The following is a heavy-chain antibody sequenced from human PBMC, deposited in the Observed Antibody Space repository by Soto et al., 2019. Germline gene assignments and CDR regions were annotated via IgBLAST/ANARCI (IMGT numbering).Heavy chain of an antibody. J-gene: IGHJ4*02. D-gene: IGHD1-7*01. CDR3: ARGGSGTTYY. CDR2: ISSSSSYI. V-gene: IGHV3-21*01. Sequence: EVQLVESGGGLVKPGGSLRLSCAASGFTFSSYSMNWVRQAPGKGLEWVSSISSSSSYIYYADSVKGRFTISRDNAKNSLYLQMNSLRAEDTAGYYCARGGSGTTYYWGQGTLVMFSS. CDR1: GFTFSSYS.